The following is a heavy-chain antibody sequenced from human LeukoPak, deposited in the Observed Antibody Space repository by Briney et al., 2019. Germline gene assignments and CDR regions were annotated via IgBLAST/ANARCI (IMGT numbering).Heavy chain of an antibody. V-gene: IGHV5-51*01. CDR1: GSYFSKYW. D-gene: IGHD4-23*01. J-gene: IGHJ5*02. Sequence: GESLKISCKDSGSYFSKYWIAWVRQMPGKGLECVGIFYPGDSDARYSPSFQGQVTFSVDTSISTAYLQWSSLKASDTAIYYCARALTRPTSGNFVGWFDPWGQGTLVTVSS. CDR3: ARALTRPTSGNFVGWFDP. CDR2: FYPGDSDA.